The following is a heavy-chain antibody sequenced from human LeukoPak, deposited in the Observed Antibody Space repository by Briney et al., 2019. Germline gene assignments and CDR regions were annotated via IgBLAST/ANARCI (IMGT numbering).Heavy chain of an antibody. CDR1: GFTVSSSY. J-gene: IGHJ3*02. V-gene: IGHV3-66*01. D-gene: IGHD3-10*01. CDR3: ARDGGFGFLAAFDI. Sequence: GGSLRLSCAVSGFTVSSSYMSWVRQAPEGKGLEWVSVIYSDGSTYYADSVKGRFTISRDNAKNSLYLQMNSLRDEDTALYYCARDGGFGFLAAFDIWGQGTMVTVSS. CDR2: IYSDGST.